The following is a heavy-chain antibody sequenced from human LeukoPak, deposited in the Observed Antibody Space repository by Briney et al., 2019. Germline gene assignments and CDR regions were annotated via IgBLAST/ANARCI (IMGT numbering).Heavy chain of an antibody. V-gene: IGHV3-21*04. CDR2: ISSSSSYI. J-gene: IGHJ4*02. CDR1: GFTFSSYS. CDR3: AKDSEGPFDD. Sequence: GGSLRLSCAASGFTFSSYSMNWVRQAPGKGPEWVSSISSSSSYIYYADSVKGRFTISRDNAKNSLYLQMNSLRAEDTAVYYCAKDSEGPFDDWGQGTLVTVSS.